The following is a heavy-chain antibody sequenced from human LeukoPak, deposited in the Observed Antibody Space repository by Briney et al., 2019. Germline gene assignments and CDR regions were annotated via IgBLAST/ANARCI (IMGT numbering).Heavy chain of an antibody. CDR1: GFTFSSYG. Sequence: GRSLRLSCAASGFTFSSYGMHWVRQAPGKGLEGVAVISYDGSNKYYADSVKGRFTISRDNSKNTLYLQMNSLRAEDTAVYYCAKDGDYGDYGSLSYYYYYYGMDVWGKGTTVTVSS. V-gene: IGHV3-30*18. J-gene: IGHJ6*04. D-gene: IGHD4-17*01. CDR3: AKDGDYGDYGSLSYYYYYYGMDV. CDR2: ISYDGSNK.